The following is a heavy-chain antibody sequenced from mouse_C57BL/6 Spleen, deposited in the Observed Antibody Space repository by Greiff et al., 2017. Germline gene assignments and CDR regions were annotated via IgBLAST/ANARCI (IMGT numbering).Heavy chain of an antibody. D-gene: IGHD2-4*01. CDR2: IHPNSGST. CDR1: GYTFTSYW. J-gene: IGHJ2*01. V-gene: IGHV1-64*01. CDR3: ARYDYDFDY. Sequence: VQLQQPGAELVKPGASVKLSCKASGYTFTSYWMHWVKQRPGQGLEWIGMIHPNSGSTNYNEKFKGKATLTVDKSSSTAYMQLSSLTSEDSAVYYCARYDYDFDYWGQGTTLTVSS.